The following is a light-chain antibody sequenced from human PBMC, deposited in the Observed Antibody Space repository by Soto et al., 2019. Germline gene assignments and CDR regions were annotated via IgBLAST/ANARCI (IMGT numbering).Light chain of an antibody. Sequence: EIVLTQSPGTLSLSPGERATLSCRASQSVSSSYLAWYQQKPGQAPRLLIYGASTRATGIPDRFSGSGSGTEFTLTISSLQSEDFAVYYCQHYNNWLGTFGGGTQGGYQ. CDR2: GAS. CDR1: QSVSSSY. CDR3: QHYNNWLGT. J-gene: IGKJ4*01. V-gene: IGKV3-15*01.